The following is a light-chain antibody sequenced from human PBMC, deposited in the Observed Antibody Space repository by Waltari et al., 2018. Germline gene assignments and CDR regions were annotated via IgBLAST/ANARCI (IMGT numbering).Light chain of an antibody. Sequence: SSELTQDPAVSVAMGQTVRITCQGDSLTSYYASWYQQRPGQAPILVIYDKNNRPSGVPDRFYGSSSHNTGSLTITGAQAEDEASYYCHSRDASGVAGSFGGGTKLTVL. CDR1: SLTSYY. CDR2: DKN. CDR3: HSRDASGVAGS. J-gene: IGLJ2*01. V-gene: IGLV3-19*01.